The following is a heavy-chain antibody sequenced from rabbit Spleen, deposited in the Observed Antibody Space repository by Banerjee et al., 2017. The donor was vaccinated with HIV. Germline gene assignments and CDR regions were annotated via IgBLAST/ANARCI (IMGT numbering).Heavy chain of an antibody. CDR3: TRDDGSGHYIDGYFNL. CDR1: GFSFSDKAV. CDR2: INAITGKA. D-gene: IGHD1-1*01. Sequence: QEQLVESGGGLVQPGGSLKLSCTASGFSFSDKAVMCWVRQASGKGLEWIACINAITGKAVYASWAKGRFTISKTSSTTVTLQVTSLTAADTATYFCTRDDGSGHYIDGYFNLWGPGTLVTVS. J-gene: IGHJ4*01. V-gene: IGHV1S45*01.